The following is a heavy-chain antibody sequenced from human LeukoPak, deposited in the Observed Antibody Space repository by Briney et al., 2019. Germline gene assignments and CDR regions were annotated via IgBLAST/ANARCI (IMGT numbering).Heavy chain of an antibody. V-gene: IGHV4-39*01. J-gene: IGHJ4*02. CDR1: GGSISSSSYY. CDR2: IYYSGST. D-gene: IGHD6-19*01. CDR3: ARGIAVAGDVDY. Sequence: SETLSLTCTVSGGSISSSSYYWGWIRQPPGKGLEWIGSIYYSGSTYYNPSLKSRVTISVDTSKNQFSLKLSSVTAADTAVYYCARGIAVAGDVDYCGQGTLVTVSS.